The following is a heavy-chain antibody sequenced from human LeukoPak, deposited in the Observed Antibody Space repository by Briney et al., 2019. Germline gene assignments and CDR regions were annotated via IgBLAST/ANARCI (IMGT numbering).Heavy chain of an antibody. CDR2: ISSSSYI. Sequence: GGSLRLSCAASGFTFSSYSMNWVRQAPGKGLEWVSSISSSSYIYYADSVKGRFTISRDNAKNSLYLQMNSLRAEDTAVYYCARVAEFFLFDYWGQGTLVTVSS. V-gene: IGHV3-21*01. D-gene: IGHD3-16*01. CDR1: GFTFSSYS. CDR3: ARVAEFFLFDY. J-gene: IGHJ4*02.